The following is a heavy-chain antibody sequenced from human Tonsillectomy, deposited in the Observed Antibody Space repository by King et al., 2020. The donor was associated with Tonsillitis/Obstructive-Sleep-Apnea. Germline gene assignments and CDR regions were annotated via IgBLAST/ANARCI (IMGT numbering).Heavy chain of an antibody. V-gene: IGHV3-30*10. CDR2: QSNDGSNA. Sequence: QVQLVESGGGVVQPGRSLRLSCAASGFTFSSYAMHWVRQAPVQWLEWVALQSNDGSNAYYTDSVKGRFTISRDNSKNTLYLQMSSLRAEDTAVFYCARGRSGGWYENAFDIWGQGTMVTVSS. CDR1: GFTFSSYA. CDR3: ARGRSGGWYENAFDI. D-gene: IGHD6-19*01. J-gene: IGHJ3*02.